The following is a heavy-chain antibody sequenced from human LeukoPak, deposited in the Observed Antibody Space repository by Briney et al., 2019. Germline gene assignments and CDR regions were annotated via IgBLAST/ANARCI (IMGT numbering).Heavy chain of an antibody. CDR3: ARDGSPHVSMTVVTSPDY. CDR2: INPSGGAT. J-gene: IGHJ4*02. Sequence: ASVKVSCKASGYTFTTYYMHGVRPAPGQGLEWMGIINPSGGATSYAQKFQGRVTMTRDTSTSTVYMELSSLRSEDTAVYYCARDGSPHVSMTVVTSPDYWGQGTLVTVSS. V-gene: IGHV1-46*01. CDR1: GYTFTTYY. D-gene: IGHD3-22*01.